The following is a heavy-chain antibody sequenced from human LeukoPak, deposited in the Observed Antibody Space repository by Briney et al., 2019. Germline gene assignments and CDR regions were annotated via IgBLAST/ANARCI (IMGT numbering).Heavy chain of an antibody. V-gene: IGHV4-39*07. J-gene: IGHJ6*03. D-gene: IGHD6-13*01. Sequence: NSSETLSLTCTVSGGSISSRSYYWGWIRQPPGKGLEWIGSIYNSESTYYNPSLKSRVTISVDTSKNQLSLKLSSVTAADTAVYYCARAKAARAPNYYYYMDVWGKGTTVTVSS. CDR1: GGSISSRSYY. CDR2: IYNSEST. CDR3: ARAKAARAPNYYYYMDV.